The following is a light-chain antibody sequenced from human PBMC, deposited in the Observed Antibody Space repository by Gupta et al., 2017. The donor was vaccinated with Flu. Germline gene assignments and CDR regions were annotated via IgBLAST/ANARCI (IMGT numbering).Light chain of an antibody. CDR2: RVS. Sequence: PVTLGQPAYIYCSASQRRGHRNGNNLLTWLQQRPGQSPRRIIYRVSNRDSGVPDRFSGSGSGTDFTLKSSRGEAEDVGVYYCMQGKHWPTFGQGTKVEIK. CDR3: MQGKHWPT. V-gene: IGKV2-30*02. J-gene: IGKJ1*01. CDR1: QRRGHRNGNNL.